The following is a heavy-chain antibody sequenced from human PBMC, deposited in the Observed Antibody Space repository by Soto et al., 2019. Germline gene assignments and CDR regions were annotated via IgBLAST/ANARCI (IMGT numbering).Heavy chain of an antibody. CDR2: IFPGDSAA. V-gene: IGHV5-51*01. Sequence: PGESLKISCKAIGYSFTNYWIGCVRQTPVKGLEWMGIIFPGDSAARYNPSFEGQVTVSADESISTAYLQWNTLKASDTAMYYCVRPNFGALTHFEFWGQGTLLTLSS. D-gene: IGHD3-16*01. J-gene: IGHJ4*02. CDR3: VRPNFGALTHFEF. CDR1: GYSFTNYW.